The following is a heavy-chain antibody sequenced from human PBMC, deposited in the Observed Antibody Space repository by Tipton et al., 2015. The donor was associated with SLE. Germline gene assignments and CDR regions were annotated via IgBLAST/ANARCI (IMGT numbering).Heavy chain of an antibody. J-gene: IGHJ4*02. D-gene: IGHD5-18*01. CDR3: ARDRDSYGRFDY. V-gene: IGHV4-61*02. Sequence: TLSLTCSVSGGSITSSNYYWNWIRQPAGKGLQWIGRIHSHGTTDYNLSLKSRVTLSIDTSKNHFSLKLSSVTAADTAVYFCARDRDSYGRFDYWGRGTLVAVSS. CDR2: IHSHGTT. CDR1: GGSITSSNYY.